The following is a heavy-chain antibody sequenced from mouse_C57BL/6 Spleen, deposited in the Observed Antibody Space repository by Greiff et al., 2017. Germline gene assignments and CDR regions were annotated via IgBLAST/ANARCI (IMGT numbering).Heavy chain of an antibody. CDR1: AYPITGSC. CDR3: ARQDPLGQLYFDY. Sequence: QVQLQQSGAELMKPGASVQLSCQPTAYPITGSCIVWVKQRPGHGLEWIGEILPGSGSTNYNEPFKGKGTFTSDTSSNTAYMQLSSLTTEDSAIYYCARQDPLGQLYFDYWGQGTTRTVSS. V-gene: IGHV1-9*01. J-gene: IGHJ2*01. CDR2: ILPGSGST. D-gene: IGHD3-3*01.